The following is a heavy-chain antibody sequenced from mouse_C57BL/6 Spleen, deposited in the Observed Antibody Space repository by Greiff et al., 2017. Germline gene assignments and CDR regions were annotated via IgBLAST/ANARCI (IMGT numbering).Heavy chain of an antibody. D-gene: IGHD2-4*01. Sequence: EVKLQESGPGLVKPSQSLSLTCSVTGYSITSGYYWNWIRQFPGNKLEWMGYISYDGSNNYNPSLKNRISITRDTSKNQFFLKLNSVTTEDTATYYCASHYDYDEAWFAYWGQGTLVTVSA. CDR1: GYSITSGYY. CDR2: ISYDGSN. J-gene: IGHJ3*01. CDR3: ASHYDYDEAWFAY. V-gene: IGHV3-6*01.